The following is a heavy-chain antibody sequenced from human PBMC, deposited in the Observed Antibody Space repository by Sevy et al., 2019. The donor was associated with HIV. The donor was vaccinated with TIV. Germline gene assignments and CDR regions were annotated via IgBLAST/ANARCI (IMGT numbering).Heavy chain of an antibody. CDR3: ARPYGSGSWEAFDL. D-gene: IGHD3-10*01. J-gene: IGHJ3*01. CDR2: ISFGSNYI. CDR1: GFTSSTYT. Sequence: GGSLRLSCAASGFTSSTYTMNWVRQAPGKGLEWVSSISFGSNYIYYADSVKGRFTISRDNAENSLFLQMNSLRAGDTAVYYCARPYGSGSWEAFDLWGQGTMVTVSS. V-gene: IGHV3-21*01.